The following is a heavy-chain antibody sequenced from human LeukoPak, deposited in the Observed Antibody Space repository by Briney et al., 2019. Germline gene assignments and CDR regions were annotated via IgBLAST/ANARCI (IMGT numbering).Heavy chain of an antibody. V-gene: IGHV3-23*01. CDR2: ISGSGGST. Sequence: GGSLRLSCAASGFTFSNAWMSWVRQAPGKGLEWVSAISGSGGSTYYADSVKGRFTISRDNSKNTLYLQMNSLRAEDTAVYYCAKARGYYIDNYFDYWGQGTLVTVSS. D-gene: IGHD3-10*01. J-gene: IGHJ4*02. CDR1: GFTFSNAW. CDR3: AKARGYYIDNYFDY.